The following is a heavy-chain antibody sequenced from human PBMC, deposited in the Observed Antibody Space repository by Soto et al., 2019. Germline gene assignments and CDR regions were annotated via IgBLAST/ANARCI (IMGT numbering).Heavy chain of an antibody. CDR3: ARDRLQKGYYYGMDV. CDR1: GFTFSSYE. J-gene: IGHJ6*02. CDR2: ISSSGSTI. V-gene: IGHV3-48*03. Sequence: SLGLSCAASGFTFSSYEMNWVRQAPGKGLEWVSYISSSGSTIYYADSVKGRFTISRDNAKNSLYLQMNSLRAEDTAVYYCARDRLQKGYYYGMDVSGQGTTVTVS.